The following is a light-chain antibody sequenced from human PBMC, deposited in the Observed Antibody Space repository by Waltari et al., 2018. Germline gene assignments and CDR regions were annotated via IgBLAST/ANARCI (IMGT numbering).Light chain of an antibody. J-gene: IGLJ3*02. CDR3: AAWDDRLSVWV. V-gene: IGLV1-47*01. CDR2: RND. Sequence: QSILTQPPSASETPGQRVSISCSGGSFDIGRNYVYWYQQLPGTAPKLLIYRNDQRPSGVPDRFSGSKSGASASLAISGLRSEDEADYYCAAWDDRLSVWVFGGGTKLTVL. CDR1: SFDIGRNY.